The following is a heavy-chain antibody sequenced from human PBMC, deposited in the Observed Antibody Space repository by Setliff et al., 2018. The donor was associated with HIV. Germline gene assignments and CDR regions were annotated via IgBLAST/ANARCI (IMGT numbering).Heavy chain of an antibody. Sequence: GGSLRLSCAASGFTFRSYGMHWVRQAPGKGLEWVAVIWYDGSNKYYADSVKGRFTISRDNAQNSLYLQMNSLRAEDTAVYYCARGAYGSGSYEINFWGQGTLVTVSS. D-gene: IGHD3-10*01. J-gene: IGHJ4*02. V-gene: IGHV3-33*01. CDR3: ARGAYGSGSYEINF. CDR1: GFTFRSYG. CDR2: IWYDGSNK.